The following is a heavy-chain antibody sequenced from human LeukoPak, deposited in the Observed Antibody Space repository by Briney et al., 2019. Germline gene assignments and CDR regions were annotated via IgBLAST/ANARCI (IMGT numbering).Heavy chain of an antibody. CDR2: ISYDGSNK. CDR1: GFTFSSYA. V-gene: IGHV3-30-3*01. Sequence: GGSLRLSCAASGFTFSSYAMHWVRQAPGKGLEWVAVISYDGSNKYYADSVKGRFTISRDNSKNTLYLQMNSLRAEDTAVYYCAKEAVTLWFGESPFDYWGQGTLVTVSS. D-gene: IGHD3-10*01. CDR3: AKEAVTLWFGESPFDY. J-gene: IGHJ4*02.